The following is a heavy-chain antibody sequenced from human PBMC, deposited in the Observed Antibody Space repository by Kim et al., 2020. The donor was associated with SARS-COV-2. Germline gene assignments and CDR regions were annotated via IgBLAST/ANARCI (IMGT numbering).Heavy chain of an antibody. V-gene: IGHV3-7*03. Sequence: GGSLRLSCAASGFTFSRFWMSWVRQPPGKGLEWVANINEDGSDKYCVDSVKGRFTISRDNAKNSLYLQMNSLGAEDTAVYYCARDGYSGYDKAFDYWGQGTRVTVSS. CDR2: INEDGSDK. J-gene: IGHJ4*02. CDR1: GFTFSRFW. CDR3: ARDGYSGYDKAFDY. D-gene: IGHD5-12*01.